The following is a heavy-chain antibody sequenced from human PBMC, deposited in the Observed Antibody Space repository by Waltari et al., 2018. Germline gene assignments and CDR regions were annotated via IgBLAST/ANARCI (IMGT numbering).Heavy chain of an antibody. V-gene: IGHV4-30-4*08. CDR2: IFYSGST. J-gene: IGHJ4*02. CDR3: ARDSVVAGGGFDY. CDR1: GGSISSDDYC. D-gene: IGHD2-15*01. Sequence: QVQLQQSGPGLVMPSQTLSLTCTVSGGSISSDDYCWNWIRQPPGKGLEWIGYIFYSGSTYYNPSLKSRVTISVDTSKTQFSLKLSSVTAADTAVYYCARDSVVAGGGFDYWGQGTLVTVSS.